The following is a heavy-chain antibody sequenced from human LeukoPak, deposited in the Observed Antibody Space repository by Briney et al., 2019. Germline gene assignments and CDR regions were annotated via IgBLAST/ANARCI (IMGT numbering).Heavy chain of an antibody. Sequence: SETLSLTCTVSGGSISSYYWSWIRQPPGKGLEWIGYIYYSGSTNYNPSLMSRGTISVDTSKNQFSLKLSSVTAADTAVYYCARAGGIAAADYFDYWGQGTLVTVSS. CDR2: IYYSGST. V-gene: IGHV4-59*01. CDR3: ARAGGIAAADYFDY. D-gene: IGHD6-13*01. CDR1: GGSISSYY. J-gene: IGHJ4*02.